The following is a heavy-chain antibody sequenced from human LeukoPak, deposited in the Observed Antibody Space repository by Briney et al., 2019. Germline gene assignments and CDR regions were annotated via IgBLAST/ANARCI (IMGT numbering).Heavy chain of an antibody. CDR2: IYPDDSDT. D-gene: IGHD2-15*01. Sequence: GESLKISCKGSGYRFNAYWIAWVRQMPGKGLEWMGIIYPDDSDTRYSPSFQGQVTISADKSVRTAYLQWSSLKASDTAMYYCARDKGYNWFDPWGQGTLVTVSS. CDR1: GYRFNAYW. J-gene: IGHJ5*02. V-gene: IGHV5-51*01. CDR3: ARDKGYNWFDP.